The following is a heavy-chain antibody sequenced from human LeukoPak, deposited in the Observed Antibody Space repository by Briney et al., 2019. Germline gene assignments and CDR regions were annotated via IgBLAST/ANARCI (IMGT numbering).Heavy chain of an antibody. Sequence: SETLSLTCAVYGGSSSGYYWSWIRQPPGKGLEWIGEINHSGSTNYNPSLKSRVTISVDTSKNQFSLKLSSVTAADTAVYYCARDSSRRRLVMKTLDYWGKGTLVTVSS. J-gene: IGHJ4*02. V-gene: IGHV4-34*01. CDR3: ARDSSRRRLVMKTLDY. D-gene: IGHD6-13*01. CDR1: GGSSSGYY. CDR2: INHSGST.